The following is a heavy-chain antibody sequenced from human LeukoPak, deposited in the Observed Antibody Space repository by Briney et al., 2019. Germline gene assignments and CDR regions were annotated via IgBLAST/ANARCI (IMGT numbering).Heavy chain of an antibody. CDR2: ICPGDSDT. CDR3: ARRGFFGGFWSGFDY. CDR1: GYTFIDYW. Sequence: GESLKISCKGSGYTFIDYWIGWVRQMPGKGLEWMGIICPGDSDTKYSPTFQGQVTISADKSINTAYLQWSSLQASDTAIYYCARRGFFGGFWSGFDYWGQGTLVTVSS. V-gene: IGHV5-51*01. D-gene: IGHD3-3*01. J-gene: IGHJ4*02.